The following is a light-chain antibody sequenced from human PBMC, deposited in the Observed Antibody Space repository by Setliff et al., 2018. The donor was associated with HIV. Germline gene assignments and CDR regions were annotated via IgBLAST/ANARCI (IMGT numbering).Light chain of an antibody. CDR2: EVR. V-gene: IGLV2-14*01. Sequence: QSALTQPASVSGSPGQSITISCTGSSSDVGGYNYVSWYHQHPGKAPKLMIYEVRNRPSGVSNRFSGSKSGNTASLTLSGLQAEDEADYYCSSYTSSSTRVFGNGTKVTV. CDR3: SSYTSSSTRV. J-gene: IGLJ1*01. CDR1: SSDVGGYNY.